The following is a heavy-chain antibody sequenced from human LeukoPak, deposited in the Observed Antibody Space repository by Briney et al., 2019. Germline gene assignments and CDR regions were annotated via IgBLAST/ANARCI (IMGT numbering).Heavy chain of an antibody. CDR2: FDPEDGET. CDR1: GYTLTELS. V-gene: IGHV1-24*01. Sequence: ASVKVSCKVSGYTLTELSMHWVRQAPGKGLEWMGGFDPEDGETIYAQKFEGRVTMTEDTSTDTAYMELSSLRSEDTAAYYCATTPWSPYYYGMDVWGQGTTVTVSS. CDR3: ATTPWSPYYYGMDV. J-gene: IGHJ6*02.